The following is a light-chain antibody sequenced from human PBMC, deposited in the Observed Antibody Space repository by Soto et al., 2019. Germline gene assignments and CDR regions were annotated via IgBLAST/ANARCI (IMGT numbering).Light chain of an antibody. Sequence: DIQMTQSPSTLSASVGDTVTITCRASQSISSWLAWYQQKPGKAPKVLIYKACSVESGVPSRFSGSGSGTEFTLTISRLQSDDSATYYCQQYQSLWTFGQGTKVEIK. CDR3: QQYQSLWT. CDR2: KAC. J-gene: IGKJ1*01. CDR1: QSISSW. V-gene: IGKV1-5*03.